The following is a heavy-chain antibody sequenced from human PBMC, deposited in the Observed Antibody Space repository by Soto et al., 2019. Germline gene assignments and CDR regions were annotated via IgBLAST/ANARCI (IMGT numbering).Heavy chain of an antibody. CDR1: GGTFSSYA. Sequence: ASVKVSCKASGGTFSSYAISWVRQAPGQGLEWMGGIIPIFGTANYAQKFQGRVTITADESTSTAYMELSSLRSEDTAVYYCARGIVVVVAATLDYGMDVWGQGTTVTVSS. V-gene: IGHV1-69*13. D-gene: IGHD2-15*01. J-gene: IGHJ6*02. CDR2: IIPIFGTA. CDR3: ARGIVVVVAATLDYGMDV.